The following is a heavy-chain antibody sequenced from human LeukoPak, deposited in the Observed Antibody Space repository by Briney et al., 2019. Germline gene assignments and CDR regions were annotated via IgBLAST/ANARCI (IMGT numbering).Heavy chain of an antibody. CDR1: GGSFSGYY. Sequence: SEILSLTCAVYGGSFSGYYWSWIRQPPGKGLEWIGEINHSGSTNYNPSLKSRVTISVDTSKNQFSLKLSSVTAADTAVYYCARGQVDFWSGYHHYWGQGTLVTVSS. CDR3: ARGQVDFWSGYHHY. CDR2: INHSGST. V-gene: IGHV4-34*01. J-gene: IGHJ4*02. D-gene: IGHD3-3*01.